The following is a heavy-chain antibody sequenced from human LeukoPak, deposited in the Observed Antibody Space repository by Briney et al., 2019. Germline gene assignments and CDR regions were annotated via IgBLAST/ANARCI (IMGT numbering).Heavy chain of an antibody. CDR3: ARVLGIHFDY. CDR1: GFTFSTYA. D-gene: IGHD3-16*01. CDR2: ISRGSTYI. J-gene: IGHJ4*02. Sequence: GGSLRLSCVGTGFTFSTYAMNWVRQAPGKRLEWVSSISRGSTYIYYADSLRGRVTISRDDAENSLYLQMNSLRAEDTAVYYCARVLGIHFDYWGQGTLVTVSS. V-gene: IGHV3-21*06.